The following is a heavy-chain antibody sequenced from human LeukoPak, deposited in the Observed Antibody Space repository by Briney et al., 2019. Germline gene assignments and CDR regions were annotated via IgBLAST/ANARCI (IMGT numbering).Heavy chain of an antibody. CDR1: GYTFTSYY. Sequence: ASVKVSCKASGYTFTSYYMHWVRQAPGQGLEWMGIINPSGGSTSYAQKFQGRVTMTRDMSTSTDYMELSSLRSEDTAVYYCATGGHDSSGYYVYYFDYWGQGTLVTVSS. D-gene: IGHD3-22*01. CDR2: INPSGGST. V-gene: IGHV1-46*01. J-gene: IGHJ4*02. CDR3: ATGGHDSSGYYVYYFDY.